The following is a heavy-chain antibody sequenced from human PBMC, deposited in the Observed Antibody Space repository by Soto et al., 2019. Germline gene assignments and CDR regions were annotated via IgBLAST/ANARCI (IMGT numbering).Heavy chain of an antibody. Sequence: GASVKVSCKASGGTFSSYAISWVRQAPGQGIEWMGGIIPIFGTANYAQKFQGRVTITADESTSTAYMELSSLRSEDTAVYYGARAGDGRGPDAFDIWGQGTMVTVSS. CDR3: ARAGDGRGPDAFDI. CDR2: IIPIFGTA. D-gene: IGHD3-10*01. CDR1: GGTFSSYA. J-gene: IGHJ3*02. V-gene: IGHV1-69*13.